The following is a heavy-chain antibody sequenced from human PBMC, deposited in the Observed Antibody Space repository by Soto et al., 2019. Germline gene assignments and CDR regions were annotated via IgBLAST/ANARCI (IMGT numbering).Heavy chain of an antibody. CDR1: GFISSSYD. V-gene: IGHV3-23*01. CDR2: ISGSGGAT. J-gene: IGHJ4*02. CDR3: AKDWVGGSNKNYFDY. Sequence: GWALRLSCVDSGFISSSYDLHWFREARLKGLEWVSCISGSGGATSYADSVKGRFAVSRDNSKNTVYLQLSSLRPEDTAIYYCAKDWVGGSNKNYFDYWGRATLVTVSS. D-gene: IGHD1-26*01.